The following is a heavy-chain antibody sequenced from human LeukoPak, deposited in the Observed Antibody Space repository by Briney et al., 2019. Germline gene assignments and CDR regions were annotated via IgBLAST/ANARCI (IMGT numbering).Heavy chain of an antibody. J-gene: IGHJ4*02. V-gene: IGHV4-34*01. Sequence: SETLSLTCAVYGGSFSGYYWNWIRQPPGKGLEWIGEINHSGSTNYNPSLKSRLTTSVDTSKNQVSLKLSSMTAADTAVYYCAPRSSGFDYWGQGTLVTVSS. D-gene: IGHD3-22*01. CDR3: APRSSGFDY. CDR2: INHSGST. CDR1: GGSFSGYY.